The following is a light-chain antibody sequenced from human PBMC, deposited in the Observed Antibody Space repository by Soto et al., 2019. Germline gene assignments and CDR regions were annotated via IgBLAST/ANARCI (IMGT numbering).Light chain of an antibody. J-gene: IGLJ1*01. CDR3: SSYTSSSTLYV. CDR2: EVS. V-gene: IGLV2-14*01. CDR1: SSDVGGYNY. Sequence: QSALTQPASVSGSPGQSITISCTGTSSDVGGYNYVSWYQQHPGKAPKLMIYEVSSRPSGVSNRFSGSKSGNTASLTISGLQAEDEADYYCSSYTSSSTLYVFGTGTKATVL.